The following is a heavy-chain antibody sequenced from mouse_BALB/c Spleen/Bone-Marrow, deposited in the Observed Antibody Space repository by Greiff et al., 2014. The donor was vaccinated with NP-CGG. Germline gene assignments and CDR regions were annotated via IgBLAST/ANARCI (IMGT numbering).Heavy chain of an antibody. D-gene: IGHD1-1*01. CDR2: IWGDGST. V-gene: IGHV2-6-7*01. CDR1: GFSLTGYG. Sequence: VQLQQSGPGLVAPSQSLSITCTVSGFSLTGYGVNWVRQPTGKGLEWLGMIWGDGSTDYNSVLKSRLNISKDNSKSQVFLKMNSLQTDDTARYYCARSFTTVVATPFDYWGQGTTLTVSS. CDR3: ARSFTTVVATPFDY. J-gene: IGHJ2*01.